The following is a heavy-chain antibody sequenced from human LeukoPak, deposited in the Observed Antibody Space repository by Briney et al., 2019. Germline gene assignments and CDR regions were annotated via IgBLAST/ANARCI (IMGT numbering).Heavy chain of an antibody. CDR2: IYPGDSDI. D-gene: IGHD3-10*01. J-gene: IGHJ4*02. V-gene: IGHV5-51*01. CDR1: GYSFTSYW. CDR3: ARLGASDYYGSGSYYPLGY. Sequence: GESLKISCKGSGYSFTSYWIGWVRQMPGEGLEWMGIIYPGDSDIRYSPSFQGQVTISADKSISTAYLQWSSLKASDTAMYYCARLGASDYYGSGSYYPLGYWGQGTLVTVSS.